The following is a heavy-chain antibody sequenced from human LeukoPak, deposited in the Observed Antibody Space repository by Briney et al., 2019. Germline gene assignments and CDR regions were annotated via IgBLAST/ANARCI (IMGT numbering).Heavy chain of an antibody. CDR1: GYTFTGYY. Sequence: ASVKVSCKASGYTFTGYYMHWVRQAPGQGLEWMGRINPNSGGTNYAQKFQCRVTITRDRSISTAYMELSRLRSDDTAVYYCASSFSSGYFDYWGQGTLVTVSS. J-gene: IGHJ4*02. D-gene: IGHD3-22*01. V-gene: IGHV1-2*06. CDR2: INPNSGGT. CDR3: ASSFSSGYFDY.